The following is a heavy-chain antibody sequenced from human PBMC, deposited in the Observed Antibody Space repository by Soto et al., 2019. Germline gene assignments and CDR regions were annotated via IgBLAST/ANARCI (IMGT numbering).Heavy chain of an antibody. CDR3: AKASDRYCSGGSCPWGMDA. V-gene: IGHV3-23*01. CDR2: ISVSGGNK. D-gene: IGHD2-15*01. Sequence: GGSLRLSCAASGFTFNNYAMNWVRQGPGKGLEWVSTISVSGGNKYYADSVKGRFTISRDNSKNTLYLHMNSLRDEDTAVYYCAKASDRYCSGGSCPWGMDAGGQGTTVTVSS. CDR1: GFTFNNYA. J-gene: IGHJ6*02.